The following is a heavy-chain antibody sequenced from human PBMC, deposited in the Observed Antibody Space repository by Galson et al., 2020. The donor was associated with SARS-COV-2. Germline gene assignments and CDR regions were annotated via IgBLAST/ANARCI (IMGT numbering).Heavy chain of an antibody. D-gene: IGHD2-21*01. CDR2: IYSGGNT. V-gene: IGHV3-53*01. J-gene: IGHJ4*02. Sequence: GSLRLSCAASGFSFSSNYMSWVRQAPGKGLEWVSLIYSGGNTYYADSVKGRFTISRDNSKNTLYLQMNSLRAEDTAVYYCAREGEIHWGQGTLVTVSS. CDR1: GFSFSSNY. CDR3: AREGEIH.